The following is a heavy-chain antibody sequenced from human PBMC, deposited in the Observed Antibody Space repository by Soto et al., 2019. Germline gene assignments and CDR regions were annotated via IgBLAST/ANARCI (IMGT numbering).Heavy chain of an antibody. Sequence: PGGSLRLSCAASGFTFSSYGMHWVRQAPGKGLEWVAVISYDGSNKYYADSVKGRFTISRDNSKNTLYLQMNSLRAEDTAVYYCAPGLDIVVVVATIDYWGQGTLVTVSS. CDR3: APGLDIVVVVATIDY. CDR2: ISYDGSNK. J-gene: IGHJ4*02. CDR1: GFTFSSYG. V-gene: IGHV3-30*03. D-gene: IGHD2-15*01.